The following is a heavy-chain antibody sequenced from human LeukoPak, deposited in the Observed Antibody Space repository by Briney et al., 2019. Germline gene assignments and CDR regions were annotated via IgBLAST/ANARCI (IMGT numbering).Heavy chain of an antibody. CDR3: PKGPGAYIVATFY. D-gene: IGHD5-12*01. Sequence: GGSLRLSCAASAFTFSSYAMSWVRQAPGKGLEWVSGISGSGGSTYYADSVKGRFTISRDNSKNTLYLQMNSLRAEDTAVYYCPKGPGAYIVATFYWGQGTVVSVLS. CDR2: ISGSGGST. CDR1: AFTFSSYA. J-gene: IGHJ4*02. V-gene: IGHV3-23*01.